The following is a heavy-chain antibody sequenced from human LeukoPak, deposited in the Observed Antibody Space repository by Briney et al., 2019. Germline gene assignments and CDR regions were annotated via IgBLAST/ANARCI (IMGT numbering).Heavy chain of an antibody. CDR1: GFTFSTYP. J-gene: IGHJ6*03. D-gene: IGHD3-10*01. Sequence: AGGALRLSCSAPGFTFSTYPMTWVRWATGRGLEWVSSIPSSRTYICYAASVKGRFTISRDNAKNSLYPQMNSLRAEDTAVYYCARDRGWGMDVWGKGTTVTISS. CDR3: ARDRGWGMDV. CDR2: IPSSRTYI. V-gene: IGHV3-21*01.